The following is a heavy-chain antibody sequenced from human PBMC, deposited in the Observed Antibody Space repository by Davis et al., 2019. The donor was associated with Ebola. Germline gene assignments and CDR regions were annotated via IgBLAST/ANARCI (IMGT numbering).Heavy chain of an antibody. D-gene: IGHD1-26*01. CDR3: AREVGAMGYYYYGMDV. CDR2: IYYSGST. Sequence: SETLSLTCTVSGGSINGYYWGWIRQPPGKGLEYIGFIYYSGSTNYNPSLKSRVTISVDASKNQFSLKLTSVTAADTAVYYCAREVGAMGYYYYGMDVWGQGTTVTVSS. V-gene: IGHV4-59*12. J-gene: IGHJ6*02. CDR1: GGSINGYY.